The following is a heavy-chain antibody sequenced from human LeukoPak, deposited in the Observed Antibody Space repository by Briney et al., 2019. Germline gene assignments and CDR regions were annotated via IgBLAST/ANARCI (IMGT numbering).Heavy chain of an antibody. CDR1: GVSISSSSYY. J-gene: IGHJ4*02. V-gene: IGHV4-39*01. Sequence: SETLSLTCTVSGVSISSSSYYWGWIRQPPGKGLEWIGSIYYSGSTYYNPSLKSRVTISVDTSKNQSSLKLSSVTAADTAVYYCARHTYYDSSGYYYSLDYWGQGTLVTVSS. CDR2: IYYSGST. D-gene: IGHD3-22*01. CDR3: ARHTYYDSSGYYYSLDY.